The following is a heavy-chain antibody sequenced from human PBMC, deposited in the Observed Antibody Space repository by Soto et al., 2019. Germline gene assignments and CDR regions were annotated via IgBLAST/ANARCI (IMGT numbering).Heavy chain of an antibody. CDR1: GGSISSSNW. J-gene: IGHJ5*02. CDR3: ARDRTYDSSGYYYVRWFDP. V-gene: IGHV4-4*02. D-gene: IGHD3-22*01. Sequence: QVQLQESGPGLVKPSGTLSLTCAVSGGSISSSNWWSWVRQPPGKGLEWIGEIYHSGSTNYNPSLKSRVTISVDKSKNQFSLKLSSVTAADTAVYYCARDRTYDSSGYYYVRWFDPWGQGTLVTVSS. CDR2: IYHSGST.